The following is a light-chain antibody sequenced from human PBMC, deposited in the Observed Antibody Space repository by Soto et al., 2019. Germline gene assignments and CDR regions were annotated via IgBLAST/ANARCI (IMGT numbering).Light chain of an antibody. V-gene: IGKV3-20*01. Sequence: EIVMTQSPATLSVSPGERSSRSCRASRSVSSYLAWYQQKPGQAPRLLIYGASNRAAGIPDRFSGSGSGTDFTFTISRLEPEDFAVYYCQQYGSSGTFGQGTKVDIK. CDR1: RSVSSY. J-gene: IGKJ1*01. CDR2: GAS. CDR3: QQYGSSGT.